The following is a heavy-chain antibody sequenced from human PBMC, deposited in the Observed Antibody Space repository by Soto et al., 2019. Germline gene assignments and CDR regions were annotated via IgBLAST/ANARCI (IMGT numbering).Heavy chain of an antibody. V-gene: IGHV1-69*13. J-gene: IGHJ3*02. D-gene: IGHD2-15*01. CDR2: IIPIFGTA. CDR1: GGTFSSYA. Sequence: SVKVSCKASGGTFSSYAISWVRQAPGQGLEWMGGIIPIFGTANYAQKFQGRVTITADESTSTAYMELSSLRSEDTAVYYCAREEANGYCSGGSCYYDAFDIWGQGTMVTVSS. CDR3: AREEANGYCSGGSCYYDAFDI.